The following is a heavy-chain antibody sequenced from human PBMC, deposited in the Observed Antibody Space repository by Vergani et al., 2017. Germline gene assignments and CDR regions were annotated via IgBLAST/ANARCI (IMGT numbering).Heavy chain of an antibody. D-gene: IGHD3-10*01. Sequence: QVQLVQSGAEVKKPGASVKVSCKASRYTFTGYYMLWVRQAPGQGLEWMGWINPNSGGTNYAQRFQGRVTMTRDTSISTAYMELSRLRSDDTAVYYCARVPLRLYEFEGFGELPYYFDYWGQGTLVTVSS. CDR3: ARVPLRLYEFEGFGELPYYFDY. CDR1: RYTFTGYY. J-gene: IGHJ4*02. V-gene: IGHV1-2*02. CDR2: INPNSGGT.